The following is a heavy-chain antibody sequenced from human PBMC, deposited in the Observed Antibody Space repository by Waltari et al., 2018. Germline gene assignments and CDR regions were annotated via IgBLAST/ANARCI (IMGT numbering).Heavy chain of an antibody. D-gene: IGHD6-13*01. Sequence: EVQLVESGGGLVQPGRSLRLSCAASGFTFDDYAMHWVRQAPGKGLEWVSGISWNGVSIGDADSVKGRFTISRDNAKNSLYLQMNSLRAEDTALYYCAKDMGSSYYYYGMDVWGQGTTVTVSS. V-gene: IGHV3-9*01. J-gene: IGHJ6*02. CDR3: AKDMGSSYYYYGMDV. CDR2: ISWNGVSI. CDR1: GFTFDDYA.